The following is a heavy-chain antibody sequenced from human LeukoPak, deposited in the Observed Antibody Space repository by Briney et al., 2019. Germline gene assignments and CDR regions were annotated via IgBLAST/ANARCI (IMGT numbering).Heavy chain of an antibody. V-gene: IGHV1-18*01. Sequence: GASVKVSCKASGYSFTSNEISWVRQAPGQGLEWMGWISTYNGRRNYAQKVQGRVTMTADTSTSTAYMELESLRSDDTAVYYCARSVYSGSRGSYFDHWGQGTLVTVSS. CDR1: GYSFTSNE. D-gene: IGHD1-26*01. CDR2: ISTYNGRR. CDR3: ARSVYSGSRGSYFDH. J-gene: IGHJ4*02.